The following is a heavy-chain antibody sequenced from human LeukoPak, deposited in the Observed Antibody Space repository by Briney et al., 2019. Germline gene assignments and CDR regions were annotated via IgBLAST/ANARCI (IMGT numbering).Heavy chain of an antibody. J-gene: IGHJ4*02. CDR1: GYTFTGYY. V-gene: IGHV1-2*02. CDR3: ARDFYYGSGRPHY. Sequence: ASVKVSCKASGYTFTGYYMHWVRQAPGQRLEWMGWINPNSGGTNYAQKFQGRVTMTRDTSISTAYMELSRLRSDDTAVYYCARDFYYGSGRPHYWGQGTLVTVSS. CDR2: INPNSGGT. D-gene: IGHD3-10*01.